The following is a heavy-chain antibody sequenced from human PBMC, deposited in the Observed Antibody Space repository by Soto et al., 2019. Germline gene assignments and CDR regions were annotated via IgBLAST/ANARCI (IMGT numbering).Heavy chain of an antibody. CDR1: GGSFSGYY. D-gene: IGHD3-10*01. J-gene: IGHJ6*02. Sequence: PSETLSLTCAVYGGSFSGYYWSWIRQPPGKGLEWIGEINHSGSTNYNPSLKSRVTISVDTSKNQFSLKLSSVTAADTAVYYCASSAITMVRGVIFPYYYYYGMDVWGQGTTVTVSS. CDR2: INHSGST. V-gene: IGHV4-34*01. CDR3: ASSAITMVRGVIFPYYYYYGMDV.